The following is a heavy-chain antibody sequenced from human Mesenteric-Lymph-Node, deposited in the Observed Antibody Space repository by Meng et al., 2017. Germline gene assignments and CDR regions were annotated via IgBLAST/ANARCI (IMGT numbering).Heavy chain of an antibody. CDR3: ARAGELVVTALFDP. J-gene: IGHJ5*02. V-gene: IGHV1-18*01. CDR2: ISAYNGNT. CDR1: GYTFTNYG. Sequence: QAQLVQSGGEVKKPGASVKVSCKASGYTFTNYGITWVRQAPGQGLEWMGWISAYNGNTNYAQTLQGRLTMTTDTSTSTAYMELRSLRSEDTAVYYCARAGELVVTALFDPWGQGTLVTGSS. D-gene: IGHD2-21*02.